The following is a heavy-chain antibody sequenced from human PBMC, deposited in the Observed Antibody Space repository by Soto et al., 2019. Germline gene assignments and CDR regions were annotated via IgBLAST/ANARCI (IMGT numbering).Heavy chain of an antibody. CDR2: IYYSGST. J-gene: IGHJ6*02. D-gene: IGHD7-27*01. Sequence: PSETLSLTCTVSGGPISSGDYYWSWIRQHPGKGLEWIGYIYYSGSTYYNPSLKSRVTISVDTSKNQFSLKLSSVTAADTATYYCVKDPGPPRNYFYGMAVWGQGITVTVSS. CDR1: GGPISSGDYY. V-gene: IGHV4-31*03. CDR3: VKDPGPPRNYFYGMAV.